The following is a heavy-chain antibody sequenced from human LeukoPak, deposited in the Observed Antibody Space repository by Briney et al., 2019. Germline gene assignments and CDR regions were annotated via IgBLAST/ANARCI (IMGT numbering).Heavy chain of an antibody. V-gene: IGHV3-20*04. D-gene: IGHD6-13*01. CDR2: INWNGGST. CDR1: GFTFDDYG. J-gene: IGHJ3*02. Sequence: GGSLRLSCAASGFTFDDYGMSWVRQAPGKGVEWVSGINWNGGSTGYADSVKGRFTISRDNAKNSLYLQMNSLRAEDTALYYCARDLLRYSSFPGAFDIWGQGTMVTVSS. CDR3: ARDLLRYSSFPGAFDI.